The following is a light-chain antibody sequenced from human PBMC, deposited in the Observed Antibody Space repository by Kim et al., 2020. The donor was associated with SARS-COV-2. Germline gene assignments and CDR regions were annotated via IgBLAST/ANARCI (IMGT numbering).Light chain of an antibody. CDR2: AVS. Sequence: QAASVSGSPGQSITISCTGTSSDVGSYNYVSWYQQHPGKAPKLMIYAVSNRPSGVSNRFSGSKSGNTASLTISGLQAEDEADYYCSSYTRSSTNYVFGTGTKVTVL. V-gene: IGLV2-14*03. CDR3: SSYTRSSTNYV. CDR1: SSDVGSYNY. J-gene: IGLJ1*01.